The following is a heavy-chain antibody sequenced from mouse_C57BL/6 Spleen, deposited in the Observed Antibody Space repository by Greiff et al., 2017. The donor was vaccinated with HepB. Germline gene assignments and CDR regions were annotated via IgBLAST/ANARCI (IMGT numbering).Heavy chain of an antibody. V-gene: IGHV5-9*01. CDR3: ARHDYTWFAY. CDR2: ISGGGGNT. Sequence: EVQLQESGGGLVKPGGSLKLSCAASGFTFSSYTMSWVRQTPEKRLEWVATISGGGGNTYYPDSVKGRFTISRDNAKNTLYLQMSSLRSEDTALYYCARHDYTWFAYWGQGTLVTVSA. D-gene: IGHD2-4*01. CDR1: GFTFSSYT. J-gene: IGHJ3*01.